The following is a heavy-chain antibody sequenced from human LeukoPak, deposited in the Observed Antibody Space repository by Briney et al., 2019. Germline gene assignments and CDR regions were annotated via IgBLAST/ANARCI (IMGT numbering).Heavy chain of an antibody. CDR1: GFPVSSNY. J-gene: IGHJ6*04. D-gene: IGHD2-21*01. CDR2: IYSGGST. Sequence: GGSLLLSCAASGFPVSSNYMNWVRQAPGKGLEWVSLIYSGGSTYYADSVKGRFTISRDNSKNTLYLQMNSLRAEDTAVYYCARDLWLDVWGKGTTVTISS. CDR3: ARDLWLDV. V-gene: IGHV3-53*01.